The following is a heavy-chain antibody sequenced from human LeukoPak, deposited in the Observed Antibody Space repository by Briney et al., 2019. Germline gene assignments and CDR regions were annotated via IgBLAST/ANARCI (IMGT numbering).Heavy chain of an antibody. D-gene: IGHD6-13*01. V-gene: IGHV3-30-3*01. CDR2: ISYDGSNK. CDR3: ARELGYSSSQRNGAFDI. Sequence: GRSLRLSCAASGFTFSSYAMHWVRQAPGKGLEWVAVISYDGSNKYYADSVKGRFTISRDNSKNTLYLQMNSLRAEDTAVYYCARELGYSSSQRNGAFDIWGQGTMVTVSS. CDR1: GFTFSSYA. J-gene: IGHJ3*02.